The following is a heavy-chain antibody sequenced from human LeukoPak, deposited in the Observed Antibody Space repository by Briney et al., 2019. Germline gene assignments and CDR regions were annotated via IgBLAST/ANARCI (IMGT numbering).Heavy chain of an antibody. CDR3: ARRFSSSLLAFDI. CDR1: GYTITDYY. CDR2: INPDSGDT. J-gene: IGHJ3*02. V-gene: IGHV1-2*02. D-gene: IGHD6-13*01. Sequence: ASVKVSCKASGYTITDYYLHWVRQAPGQGLEWMGWINPDSGDTNYAQDFQGRLTVTRDTSISTAYMELNRLTSDDTAVYYCARRFSSSLLAFDIWGLGTMVAVSS.